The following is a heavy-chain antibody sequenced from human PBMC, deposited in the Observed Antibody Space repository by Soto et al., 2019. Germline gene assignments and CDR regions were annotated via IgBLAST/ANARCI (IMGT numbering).Heavy chain of an antibody. Sequence: PSETLSLTCTVSGGSISSGGYYWSWIRQHPGKGLEWIGYIYYSGSTYYNPSLKSRVTISVDTSKNQFSLKLSSVTAADTAVYYCARVVTIFGVVFDYWGQGTLVTVSS. V-gene: IGHV4-31*03. CDR2: IYYSGST. CDR3: ARVVTIFGVVFDY. CDR1: GGSISSGGYY. J-gene: IGHJ4*02. D-gene: IGHD3-3*01.